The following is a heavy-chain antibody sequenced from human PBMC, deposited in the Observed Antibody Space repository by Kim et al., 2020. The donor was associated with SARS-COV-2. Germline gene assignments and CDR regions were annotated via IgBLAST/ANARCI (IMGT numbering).Heavy chain of an antibody. CDR1: GFTFSLSG. J-gene: IGHJ1*01. CDR3: ARAPGASGYAFSAF. V-gene: IGHV3-23*01. Sequence: GGSLRLSCAASGFTFSLSGMTWVRQAPGKGLDWVSTISGAGDSTYYVDSVKGRFTISRDNSRNTLYLQMNNLRAEDSAVYFCARAPGASGYAFSAFWGQGILVTVSS. CDR2: ISGAGDST. D-gene: IGHD3-16*01.